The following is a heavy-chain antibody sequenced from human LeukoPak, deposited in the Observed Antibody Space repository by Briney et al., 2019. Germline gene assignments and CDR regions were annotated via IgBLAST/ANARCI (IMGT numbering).Heavy chain of an antibody. CDR3: AREKEELGYCSSTSCYGVDY. CDR2: INPNSGGT. J-gene: IGHJ4*02. Sequence: ASVKVSCKASGYTFTGYYMHWVRQAPGQGLEWMGWINPNSGGTNYAQKFQGRGTMTRDTSISTAYMELSRLRSDDTAVYYCAREKEELGYCSSTSCYGVDYWGQGTLVTVSS. D-gene: IGHD2-2*01. V-gene: IGHV1-2*02. CDR1: GYTFTGYY.